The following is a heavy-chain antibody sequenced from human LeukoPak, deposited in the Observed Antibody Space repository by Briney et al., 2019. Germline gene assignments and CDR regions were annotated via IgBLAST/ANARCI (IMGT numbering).Heavy chain of an antibody. CDR3: ARFYCSGGSCRSY. V-gene: IGHV3-23*01. J-gene: IGHJ4*02. CDR2: ISGSGGST. CDR1: GFTFSSYA. D-gene: IGHD2-15*01. Sequence: PGGSLRLSCAASGFTFSSYAMSWVRQAPGKGLEWVSAISGSGGSTYYADSVKGRFTISRDNPENTLCLQMNSLRAEDTAVYYCARFYCSGGSCRSYWDQGTLVTVSS.